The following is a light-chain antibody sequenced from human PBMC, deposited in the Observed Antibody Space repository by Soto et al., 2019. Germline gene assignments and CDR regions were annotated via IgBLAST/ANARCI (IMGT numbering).Light chain of an antibody. CDR2: DAS. CDR3: HQSFFMPRT. J-gene: IGKJ2*02. Sequence: VPMTQSPSSLSASVGDRVTITCRASRNIWTYLNWYQQKAGKAPSLLIYDASTLQAGVPSRFSGSGSGTDFSLTISSVQPEDFAPYYCHQSFFMPRTFAQGTKLEIK. CDR1: RNIWTY. V-gene: IGKV1-39*01.